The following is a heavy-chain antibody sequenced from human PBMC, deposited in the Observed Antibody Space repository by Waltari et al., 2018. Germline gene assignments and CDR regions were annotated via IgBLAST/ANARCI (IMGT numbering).Heavy chain of an antibody. V-gene: IGHV1-69*08. CDR1: GGTFSSYA. CDR2: IIPIFGTA. D-gene: IGHD6-19*01. Sequence: QVQLVQSGAEVKKPGSSVKVSCKASGGTFSSYAISWVRQAPGQGLEWMGRIIPIFGTANYAQKFQGRVTITADKSTSTAYMELSSLRSEDTAVYYCARAVGGEDSSGWYYFDYWGQGTLVTVSS. CDR3: ARAVGGEDSSGWYYFDY. J-gene: IGHJ4*02.